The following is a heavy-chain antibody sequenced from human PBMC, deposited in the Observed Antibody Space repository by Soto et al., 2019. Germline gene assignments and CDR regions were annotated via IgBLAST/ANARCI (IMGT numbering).Heavy chain of an antibody. J-gene: IGHJ6*02. D-gene: IGHD3-22*01. V-gene: IGHV3-21*01. CDR1: GFTFSSYS. Sequence: EVQLVESGGGLVKPGGSLRLSCAASGFTFSSYSMNWVRQAPGKGLEWVSSISCSTSYIYYADSVKGRFTISRDNAKNSLDLQMNSMRAEDTAVYYCARVGDYCDPYSYYGMDVWGQGPTVTVSS. CDR3: ARVGDYCDPYSYYGMDV. CDR2: ISCSTSYI.